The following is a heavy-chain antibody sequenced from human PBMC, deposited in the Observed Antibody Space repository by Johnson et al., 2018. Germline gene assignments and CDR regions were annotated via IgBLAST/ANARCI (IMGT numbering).Heavy chain of an antibody. CDR2: ISWNSDNI. D-gene: IGHD4-11*01. Sequence: VQLVQSGGGLVQPGRSLRLSCAASGFTFDDYAMHWVRQAPGKGLEWVSGISWNSDNIGYADSVKGRFTISRDNAKNSLYLQMDYLRAEDTAVYYCAKGNSMTTVSKTYYYGLDVWGQGTTVTVSS. CDR3: AKGNSMTTVSKTYYYGLDV. J-gene: IGHJ6*02. CDR1: GFTFDDYA. V-gene: IGHV3-9*01.